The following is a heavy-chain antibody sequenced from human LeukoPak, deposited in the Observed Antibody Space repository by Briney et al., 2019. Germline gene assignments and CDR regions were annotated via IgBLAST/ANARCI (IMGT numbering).Heavy chain of an antibody. J-gene: IGHJ4*02. CDR2: INTNTGNP. D-gene: IGHD3-10*01. Sequence: ASMKVSCKASGYTFTSYVMNWVRQAPGQGLEWMGWINTNTGNPTYAQGFTGRFVFSLDTSVSTAYLQISSLKAEDTAVYYCAILRGITMVRGFDYWGQGTLVTVSS. CDR3: AILRGITMVRGFDY. V-gene: IGHV7-4-1*02. CDR1: GYTFTSYV.